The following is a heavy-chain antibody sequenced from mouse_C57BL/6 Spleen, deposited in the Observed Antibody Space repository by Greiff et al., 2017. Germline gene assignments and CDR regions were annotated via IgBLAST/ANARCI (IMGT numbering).Heavy chain of an antibody. D-gene: IGHD2-4*01. V-gene: IGHV1-55*01. CDR3: ARAMITTGLDAMDY. CDR2: IYPGSGST. Sequence: QVQLQQPGAELVKPGASVKMSCKASGYTFTSYWITWVKQRPGQGLEWIGDIYPGSGSTNYNEKFKSKATLTVDTSSSTAYMQLSSLTSEDSAVYYCARAMITTGLDAMDYWGQGTSVTVSS. J-gene: IGHJ4*01. CDR1: GYTFTSYW.